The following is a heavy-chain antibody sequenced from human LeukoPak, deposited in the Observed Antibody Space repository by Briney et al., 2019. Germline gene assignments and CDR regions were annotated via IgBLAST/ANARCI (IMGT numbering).Heavy chain of an antibody. D-gene: IGHD5-24*01. CDR3: ARSVEMATIPMDY. Sequence: GESLKISCKGSGYSFTNSWIGWVRQMPGKGLEWMGIIYPGDSDTRYSPSFQGQVTISADKSIGTAYLQWSSLKASDTAMYYCARSVEMATIPMDYWGQGTLVTVSS. V-gene: IGHV5-51*01. CDR2: IYPGDSDT. J-gene: IGHJ4*02. CDR1: GYSFTNSW.